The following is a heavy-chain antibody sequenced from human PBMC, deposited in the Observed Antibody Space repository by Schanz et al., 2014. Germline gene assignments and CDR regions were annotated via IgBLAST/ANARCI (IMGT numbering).Heavy chain of an antibody. CDR2: INPSGGGT. CDR3: ARDDRAYYYGMDV. J-gene: IGHJ6*02. Sequence: QLQLVQSGAEVKKPGSSVKVSCKLSGGTFSSYTISWMRQAPGQGLEWMGIINPSGGGTSYALRFQDRVTVTRDTSISTVYMELSRVTYEDTAVYYCARDDRAYYYGMDVWGQGTTVTVSS. V-gene: IGHV1-46*01. CDR1: GGTFSSYT. D-gene: IGHD3-22*01.